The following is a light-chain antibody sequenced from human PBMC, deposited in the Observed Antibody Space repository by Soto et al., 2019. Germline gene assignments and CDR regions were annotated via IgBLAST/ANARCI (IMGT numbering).Light chain of an antibody. CDR3: QQCSTAYT. CDR1: QNINTY. V-gene: IGKV1-39*01. J-gene: IGKJ2*01. CDR2: AAS. Sequence: DIQMTQSPSSLSAFVGDKVTITCRASQNINTYLNWYQQKPGKAPKLLIYAASTLQSGVPPRFSGSGSWTDFTLTISSLQPEDFATYYCQQCSTAYTFGQGTKLELK.